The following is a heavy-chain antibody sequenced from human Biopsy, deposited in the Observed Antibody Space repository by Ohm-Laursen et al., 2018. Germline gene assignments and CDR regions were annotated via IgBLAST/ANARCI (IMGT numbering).Heavy chain of an antibody. CDR1: GFRFSNNG. CDR2: ISDDGFHK. V-gene: IGHV3-30*18. D-gene: IGHD5-24*01. CDR3: AKDLGRAESYGMDV. Sequence: SLRLSCSASGFRFSNNGMHWVRQAPGKGLEWLAVISDDGFHKYYADSVKGRFTISRDNSKNTLYLQLDSLTADDTAVYYCAKDLGRAESYGMDVWGQGTTVTVSS. J-gene: IGHJ6*02.